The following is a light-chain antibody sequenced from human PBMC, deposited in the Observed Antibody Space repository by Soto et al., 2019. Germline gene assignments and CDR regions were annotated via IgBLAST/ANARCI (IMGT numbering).Light chain of an antibody. V-gene: IGKV3-11*01. CDR2: DAS. CDR3: QQHSNWPPT. CDR1: QSVSTY. J-gene: IGKJ1*01. Sequence: EIMLTQSPDTLSLSPGNRATLSCRASQSVSTYLAWYQQKPGQPPRLLIYDASNRATGIPARFSGSGSGTDFTLTISSLEPEDFAVYYCQQHSNWPPTFGQGTKVDIK.